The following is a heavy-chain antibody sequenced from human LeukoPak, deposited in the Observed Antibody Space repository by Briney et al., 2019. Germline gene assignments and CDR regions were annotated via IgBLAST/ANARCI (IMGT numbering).Heavy chain of an antibody. CDR2: IHPRSGDT. Sequence: ASVKVSCKASGYSFTAFYIHWVRQAPGQGLEWMGWIHPRSGDTGYAQKFQGRVTMARDTSISTVYLDLSSLGSDDTAVYYCARDGEYGTGSYYRGCFDYWGQGILVTVSS. CDR1: GYSFTAFY. J-gene: IGHJ4*02. V-gene: IGHV1-2*02. D-gene: IGHD3-10*01. CDR3: ARDGEYGTGSYYRGCFDY.